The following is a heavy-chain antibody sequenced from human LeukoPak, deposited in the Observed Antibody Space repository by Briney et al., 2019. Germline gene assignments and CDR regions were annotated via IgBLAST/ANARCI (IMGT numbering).Heavy chain of an antibody. J-gene: IGHJ5*02. Sequence: SETLSLTCTFSGASISSSSYYWGWIRQPPGKGLEWIASMYHSGNTYYNPSLKSRVTVSVDTSKNQFSLKLNSVTAADTAVYYCATQQCSGGSCYSRAIWFDPWGQGTLVTVSS. CDR1: GASISSSSYY. D-gene: IGHD2-15*01. V-gene: IGHV4-39*01. CDR3: ATQQCSGGSCYSRAIWFDP. CDR2: MYHSGNT.